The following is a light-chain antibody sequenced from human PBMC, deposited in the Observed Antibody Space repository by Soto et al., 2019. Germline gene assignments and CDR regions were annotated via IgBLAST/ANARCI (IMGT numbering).Light chain of an antibody. J-gene: IGKJ2*02. CDR1: QSISSW. V-gene: IGKV1-5*03. CDR3: QQYNCYPECT. CDR2: KAS. Sequence: DIQMTQSPSTLSASVGDRVTITCRASQSISSWLAWYQQKPGKAPKLLIYKASSLERGVPSRFSGSGCGTEFSLTISSRQPDDFAAYYCQQYNCYPECTFGQGTKLEIK.